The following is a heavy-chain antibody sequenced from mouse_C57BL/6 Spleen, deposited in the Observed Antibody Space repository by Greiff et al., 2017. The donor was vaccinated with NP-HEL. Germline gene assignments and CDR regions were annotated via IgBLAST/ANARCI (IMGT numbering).Heavy chain of an antibody. Sequence: QVQLQQPVAELVMPGASVKLSCKASGYTFTSYWLHWVKQRPGQGLEWIGEIDPYNSYPTYIQKFKGKATLTVDKSSSTAYMELSSLTSEDSAVYYWARIHLGRYLDVWGTGTTGTGSS. V-gene: IGHV1-69*01. CDR1: GYTFTSYW. CDR3: ARIHLGRYLDV. D-gene: IGHD4-1*01. CDR2: IDPYNSYP. J-gene: IGHJ1*03.